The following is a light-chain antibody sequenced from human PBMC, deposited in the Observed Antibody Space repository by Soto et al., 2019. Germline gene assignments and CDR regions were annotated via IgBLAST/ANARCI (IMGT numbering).Light chain of an antibody. CDR2: DAS. CDR3: QHYDSYPYT. J-gene: IGKJ3*01. V-gene: IGKV1-5*01. Sequence: DIQMTQSPSTLSASVGDRVTITCRASQGISTWLAWYQQRPGEAPKVLIYDASSLESGVPSRFSGSGSETDFTLTISSLQPDDFATYYCQHYDSYPYTFGHGTKVDIK. CDR1: QGISTW.